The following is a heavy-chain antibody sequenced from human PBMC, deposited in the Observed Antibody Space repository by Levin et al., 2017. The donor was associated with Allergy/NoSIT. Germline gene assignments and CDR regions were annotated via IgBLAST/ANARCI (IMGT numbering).Heavy chain of an antibody. V-gene: IGHV1-18*01. CDR2: IIPLTGNT. CDR3: ARIVVTTVSYFYMDV. D-gene: IGHD2-2*01. CDR1: GYTFKHYG. J-gene: IGHJ6*03. Sequence: ASVKVSCKASGYTFKHYGLSWVRQAPGQGLEWMGWIIPLTGNTNYAQSFHGRVTITTDASTSTADMELRSLISDDTAVYYCARIVVTTVSYFYMDVWGKGTTVTVSS.